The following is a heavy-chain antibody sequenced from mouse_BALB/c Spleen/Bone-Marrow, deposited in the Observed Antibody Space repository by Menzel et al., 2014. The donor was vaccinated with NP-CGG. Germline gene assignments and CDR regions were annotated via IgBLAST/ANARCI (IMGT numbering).Heavy chain of an antibody. CDR2: IDPANGNT. Sequence: EVQLQESGAELVKPGASVKLSCTASGFNIKDTYMHWVKQRPEQGLEWIGRIDPANGNTKYDPKFQGKATITADTSPNTAYLQLSSLTSEDTAVYYCASYRYAWYFGVWGAGTTVTVSS. CDR1: GFNIKDTY. CDR3: ASYRYAWYFGV. J-gene: IGHJ1*01. D-gene: IGHD2-14*01. V-gene: IGHV14-3*02.